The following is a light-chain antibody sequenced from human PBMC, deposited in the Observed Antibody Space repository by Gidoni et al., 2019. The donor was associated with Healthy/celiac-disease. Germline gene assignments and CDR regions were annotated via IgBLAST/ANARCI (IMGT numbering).Light chain of an antibody. Sequence: EIVLTQSPATLSVSPGDRAPLSCRASQSVSSNLAWYQQNPGQAPRLLIYGASTRATGIPARFSGSGSGTEFTLTISSLQSEDYAVYYCQQYNNWPPSFGQGTKLEIK. CDR1: QSVSSN. J-gene: IGKJ2*03. CDR2: GAS. V-gene: IGKV3-15*01. CDR3: QQYNNWPPS.